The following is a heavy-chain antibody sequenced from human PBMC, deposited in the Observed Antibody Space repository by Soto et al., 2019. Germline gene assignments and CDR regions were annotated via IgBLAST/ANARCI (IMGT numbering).Heavy chain of an antibody. V-gene: IGHV3-21*06. CDR1: GFTFSSYS. J-gene: IGHJ4*02. D-gene: IGHD3-3*01. Sequence: PGGSLRLSCAASGFTFSSYSMNWVRQAPGKGLECVSSICSSSSYIYYADSLKGRFTISRDNAKNSLFLQMNSLRAEDTVVYYCARDSGGVLRFLEWFPSWFDYWGQGTLVTVSS. CDR2: ICSSSSYI. CDR3: ARDSGGVLRFLEWFPSWFDY.